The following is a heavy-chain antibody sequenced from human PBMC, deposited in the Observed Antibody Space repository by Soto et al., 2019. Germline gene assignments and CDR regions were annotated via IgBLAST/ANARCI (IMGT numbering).Heavy chain of an antibody. Sequence: SETLSLTCAVSGYSIGSADYWGWIRQPPGKGLEWIGNIYHSGTTYYNPSLESRVTISVDTSNNQFSLKLNSVTAADTAVYYCARNFYGDYAAYYYGMDVWGQGTTVTVYS. D-gene: IGHD4-17*01. CDR1: GYSIGSADY. CDR2: IYHSGTT. CDR3: ARNFYGDYAAYYYGMDV. J-gene: IGHJ6*02. V-gene: IGHV4-38-2*01.